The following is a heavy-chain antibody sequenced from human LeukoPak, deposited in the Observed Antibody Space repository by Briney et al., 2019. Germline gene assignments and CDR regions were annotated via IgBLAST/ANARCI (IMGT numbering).Heavy chain of an antibody. CDR3: ARLEVVGANYYFDY. Sequence: PSETLSLTCTVSGGSISSSSCYWGWIRQPPGKGLEWIGSIYYSGSTYYNPSLKSRVTISVDTSKNQFSLKLSSVTAADTAVYYCARLEVVGANYYFDYWGQGTLVTVSS. CDR1: GGSISSSSCY. J-gene: IGHJ4*02. V-gene: IGHV4-39*01. D-gene: IGHD1-26*01. CDR2: IYYSGST.